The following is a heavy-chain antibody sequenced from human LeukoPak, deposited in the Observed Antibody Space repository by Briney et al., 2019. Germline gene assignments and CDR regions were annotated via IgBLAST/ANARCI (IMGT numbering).Heavy chain of an antibody. CDR3: ARDQFDLGIFGF. V-gene: IGHV3-21*06. Sequence: PGGSLRLSCVASEFAFTTSSMDWVRQAPGKGLEWVASISSYSAYIHYTDSVKGRFTISRDNAKNSLYLQMNSLRAEDTAVYYCARDQFDLGIFGFWGQGTLVTVSS. D-gene: IGHD2/OR15-2a*01. CDR1: EFAFTTSS. J-gene: IGHJ1*01. CDR2: ISSYSAYI.